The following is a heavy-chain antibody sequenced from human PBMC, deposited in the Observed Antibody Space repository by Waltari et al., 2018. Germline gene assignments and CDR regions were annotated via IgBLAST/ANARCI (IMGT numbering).Heavy chain of an antibody. J-gene: IGHJ6*02. Sequence: QVQLVQSGAEVKKPGASVKVSCKASGYTFTSYDINWVRQATGQGLEWMGWMNPNSGNTGYAQKFQGRVTMTRNTSISTAYMELSSLRSEDTAVYYCARGSLLRGGYYYYYYGMDVWGQGTTVTVSS. CDR3: ARGSLLRGGYYYYYYGMDV. CDR1: GYTFTSYD. CDR2: MNPNSGNT. D-gene: IGHD3-10*01. V-gene: IGHV1-8*02.